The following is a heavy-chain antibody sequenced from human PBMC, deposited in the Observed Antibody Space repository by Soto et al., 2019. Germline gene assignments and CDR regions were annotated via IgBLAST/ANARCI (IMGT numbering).Heavy chain of an antibody. CDR3: ARRYGSAIDY. Sequence: QVQLQESGPGLVKPSETLSLTCTVSGGTISSWYWSWIRQPPGKGLEWIGYIYYSGSTNCNPSLKSRVTISVDTSKHQSSLQLSSVTAADTAVYYCARRYGSAIDYWGQGTLVTVSS. J-gene: IGHJ4*02. V-gene: IGHV4-59*08. D-gene: IGHD1-26*01. CDR2: IYYSGST. CDR1: GGTISSWY.